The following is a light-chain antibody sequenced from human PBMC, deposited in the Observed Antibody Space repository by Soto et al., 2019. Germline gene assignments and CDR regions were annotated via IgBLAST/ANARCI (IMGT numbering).Light chain of an antibody. CDR1: QSVSSY. V-gene: IGKV3-11*01. J-gene: IGKJ3*01. Sequence: EIVLTQSPATLSLSPGERATLSCRASQSVSSYLAWYQQRPGQPPRLLIYDASNMATGIPARFSGSGSGTDFSVTISCLETEDFAIYYCQQRSGWPPLFTFGPGTKVYI. CDR2: DAS. CDR3: QQRSGWPPLFT.